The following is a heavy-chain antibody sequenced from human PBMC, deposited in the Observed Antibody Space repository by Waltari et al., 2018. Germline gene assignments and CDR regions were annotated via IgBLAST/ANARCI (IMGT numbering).Heavy chain of an antibody. V-gene: IGHV4-38-2*01. J-gene: IGHJ4*02. CDR2: VYQTGIT. D-gene: IGHD3-3*01. CDR3: ARTVVAWRTTIFSMYYVDY. Sequence: QVQLQESGPGLVKPSETLSLTCAVSGYSISSGYFWGWIRQPPGRGLEWIGTVYQTGITYYSPSLKSRVTISVDTSKNHFSLNLSSVTAADTAFYYCARTVVAWRTTIFSMYYVDYWGQGTLVTVSS. CDR1: GYSISSGYF.